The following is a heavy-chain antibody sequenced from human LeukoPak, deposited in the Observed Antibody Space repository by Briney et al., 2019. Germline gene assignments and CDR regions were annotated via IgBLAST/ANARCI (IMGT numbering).Heavy chain of an antibody. J-gene: IGHJ3*02. CDR2: ISSSGNTI. CDR3: AREGSSGWSNDDAFDI. V-gene: IGHV3-48*03. CDR1: GFTFSSYE. D-gene: IGHD6-19*01. Sequence: PGGSLRLSCAASGFTFSSYEMNWVRQAPGKGLEWVSYISSSGNTIYHADSVKGRFTISRDNAKNSLYLQMNSLRAEDTAVYYCAREGSSGWSNDDAFDIWGQGTMVTVSS.